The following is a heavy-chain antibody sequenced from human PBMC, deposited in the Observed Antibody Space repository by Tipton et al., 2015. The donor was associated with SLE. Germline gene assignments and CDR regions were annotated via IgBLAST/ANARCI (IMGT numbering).Heavy chain of an antibody. Sequence: TLSLTCAVSGGSISSGGYSWSWIRQPPGKGLEWIGYIYHSGSTYYNPSLKSRVTISVDTSKNQFSLKLSSVTAADTAVYYCARAWTTVVNLDYWGQGTLVTVSS. CDR3: ARAWTTVVNLDY. CDR2: IYHSGST. V-gene: IGHV4-30-2*01. D-gene: IGHD4-23*01. J-gene: IGHJ4*02. CDR1: GGSISSGGYS.